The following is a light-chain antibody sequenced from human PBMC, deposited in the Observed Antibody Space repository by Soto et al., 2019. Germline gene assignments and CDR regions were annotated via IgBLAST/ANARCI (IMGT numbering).Light chain of an antibody. CDR1: QSISNY. CDR3: QQTYSSPET. V-gene: IGKV1-39*01. J-gene: IGKJ1*01. Sequence: DIQMTQSPSSLSASVGDRVTITCRASQSISNYLNWFQQKPGNPPKLLVYAASTLQGGVPSRFSGRGSGTDFTLTISSLQPEDFATYYCQQTYSSPETFGPWTKAEI. CDR2: AAS.